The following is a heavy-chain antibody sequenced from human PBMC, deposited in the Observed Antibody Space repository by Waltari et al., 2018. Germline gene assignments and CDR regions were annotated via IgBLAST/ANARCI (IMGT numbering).Heavy chain of an antibody. CDR3: ANLPSSMVQGVIPLQDVQH. CDR1: GFTFSSYG. J-gene: IGHJ1*01. V-gene: IGHV3-30*02. CDR2: IRYDGSNK. Sequence: QVQLVESGGGVVQPGGSLRLSCAASGFTFSSYGMHWVRQAPGKGLEWVAFIRYDGSNKYYADSVKGRFTISRDNSKNTLYLQMNSLRAEDTAVYYCANLPSSMVQGVIPLQDVQHWGQGTLVTVSS. D-gene: IGHD3-10*01.